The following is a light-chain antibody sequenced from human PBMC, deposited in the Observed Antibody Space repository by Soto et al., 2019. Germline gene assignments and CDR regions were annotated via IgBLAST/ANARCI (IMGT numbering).Light chain of an antibody. V-gene: IGKV3-20*01. Sequence: EIVLTQSPGTLSLSPGERATLSCRASQSVNNNYLAWYQQKPGQAPRLLIYGASRRATGIPDRFSGSGSGTDFTITNSRLEPEDFAVYSCQQYGSSPLTFGGGTKVEIK. CDR1: QSVNNNY. CDR2: GAS. CDR3: QQYGSSPLT. J-gene: IGKJ4*01.